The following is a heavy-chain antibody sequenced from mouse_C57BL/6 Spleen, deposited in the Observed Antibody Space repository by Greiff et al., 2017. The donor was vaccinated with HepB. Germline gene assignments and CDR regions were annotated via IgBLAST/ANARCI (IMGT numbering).Heavy chain of an antibody. V-gene: IGHV1-55*01. Sequence: VQLQQPGAELVKPGASVKMSCKASGYTFTSYWITWVKQRPGQGLEWIGDIYPGSGSTNYNEKFKSKATLTVDTSSSTAYMQLSSLTSEDSAVYYCARGGSSYLAWFAYWGQGTLVTVSA. CDR2: IYPGSGST. CDR1: GYTFTSYW. J-gene: IGHJ3*01. D-gene: IGHD1-1*01. CDR3: ARGGSSYLAWFAY.